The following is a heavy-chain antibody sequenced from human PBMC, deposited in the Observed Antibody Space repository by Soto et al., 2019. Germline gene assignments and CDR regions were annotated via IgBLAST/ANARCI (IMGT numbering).Heavy chain of an antibody. Sequence: QPGGSLRLSCEASGFIFSNYWMHWVRQTPGTGLVWVSRISNDGSITNYADSVKGRFTISRDNAKNTLYLQMNSLRAEDTAVYYCAKDLTWNQADYSGQGALVTVSS. CDR2: ISNDGSIT. J-gene: IGHJ4*02. CDR1: GFIFSNYW. V-gene: IGHV3-74*01. D-gene: IGHD1-1*01. CDR3: AKDLTWNQADY.